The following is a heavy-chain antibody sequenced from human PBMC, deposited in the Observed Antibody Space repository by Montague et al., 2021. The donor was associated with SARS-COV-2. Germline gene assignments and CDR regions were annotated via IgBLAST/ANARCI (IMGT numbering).Heavy chain of an antibody. V-gene: IGHV3-7*03. D-gene: IGHD3-16*01. CDR2: LKQDGSEK. J-gene: IGHJ4*02. CDR1: GFSFSSYW. Sequence: SLRLSCAASGFSFSSYWMSWVRQAPGKGLEWVANLKQDGSEKYYVDSLKGRFTISRDNAKNSLYLQMNSLRAEDTAVYYCARKTGGGYWGQGTLVTVSS. CDR3: ARKTGGGY.